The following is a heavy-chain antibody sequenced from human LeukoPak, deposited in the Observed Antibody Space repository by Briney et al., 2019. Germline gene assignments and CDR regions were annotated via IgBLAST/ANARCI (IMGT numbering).Heavy chain of an antibody. CDR2: IYDSGSI. Sequence: SETLSLTCTVSGGSIRSSYYYWGWIRQPPGKGLEWIGSIYDSGSIYYNPSLKSRVTISVDTSKNQFSLKLSSVTAADTAVYYCARDRSPNCSGGSCPYFDYWGQGTLVTVSS. CDR1: GGSIRSSYYY. D-gene: IGHD2-15*01. CDR3: ARDRSPNCSGGSCPYFDY. V-gene: IGHV4-39*07. J-gene: IGHJ4*02.